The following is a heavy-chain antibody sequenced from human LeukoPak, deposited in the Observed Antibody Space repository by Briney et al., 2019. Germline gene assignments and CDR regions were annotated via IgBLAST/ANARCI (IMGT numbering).Heavy chain of an antibody. CDR3: AKDPYYYGSGSYRYFDY. Sequence: PGGSLRLSCAASGFTFSSYAMHWVRQAPGKGLEWVAVISYDGSNKYYADSVKGRFTISRDNSKNTVSLQMNSLRAEDTAVYYCAKDPYYYGSGSYRYFDYWGQGTLVTVSS. V-gene: IGHV3-30*04. D-gene: IGHD3-10*01. J-gene: IGHJ4*02. CDR1: GFTFSSYA. CDR2: ISYDGSNK.